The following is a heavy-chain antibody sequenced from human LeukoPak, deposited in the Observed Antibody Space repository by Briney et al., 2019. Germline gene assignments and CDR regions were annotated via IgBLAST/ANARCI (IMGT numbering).Heavy chain of an antibody. CDR1: GFTFSTSW. Sequence: GSLRLSCAASGFTFSTSWMSWIRQPPGKGLEWIGSIYYSGNTYYTPSLKSRVTISVDTSKNQFSLKLNSVTAADTAVFYCARLWRSRNTFDIWGQGTMVTVSS. CDR3: ARLWRSRNTFDI. V-gene: IGHV4-39*01. CDR2: IYYSGNT. D-gene: IGHD2/OR15-2a*01. J-gene: IGHJ3*02.